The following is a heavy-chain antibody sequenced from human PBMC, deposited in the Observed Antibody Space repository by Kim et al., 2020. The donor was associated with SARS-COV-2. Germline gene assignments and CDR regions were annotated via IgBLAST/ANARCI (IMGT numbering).Heavy chain of an antibody. CDR3: AILDCSGGSCYSGVGLHY. J-gene: IGHJ4*02. Sequence: GASLQISCKGSGYSFTSYWIGWVRQMPGKGLEWMGIIYPGDSDTRYSPSFQGQVTISADKSISTAYLQWSSLKASDTAMYYCAILDCSGGSCYSGVGLHYWGQGTLVTVSS. CDR2: IYPGDSDT. V-gene: IGHV5-51*01. CDR1: GYSFTSYW. D-gene: IGHD2-15*01.